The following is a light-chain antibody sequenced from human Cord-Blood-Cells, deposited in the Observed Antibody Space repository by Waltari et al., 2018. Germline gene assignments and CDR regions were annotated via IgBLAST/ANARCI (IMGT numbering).Light chain of an antibody. V-gene: IGLV2-14*01. CDR1: SSDGGGYNY. Sequence: QSALPQPASVSGSPGQSITISCTGTSSDGGGYNYVSWYQQHPGKAPKLMIYEVSNRPSGVSNRFSGSKSGNTASLTISGLQAEDEADYYCSSYTSSSTVVFGGGTKLTVL. J-gene: IGLJ2*01. CDR2: EVS. CDR3: SSYTSSSTVV.